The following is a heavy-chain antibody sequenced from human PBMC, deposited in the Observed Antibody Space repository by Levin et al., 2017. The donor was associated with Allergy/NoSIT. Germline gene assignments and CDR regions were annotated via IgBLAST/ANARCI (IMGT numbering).Heavy chain of an antibody. J-gene: IGHJ4*02. CDR3: ARGLIVTMIVVVSPAPFDY. D-gene: IGHD3-22*01. V-gene: IGHV4-34*01. CDR1: GGSFSGYY. CDR2: INHSGST. Sequence: PSETLSLTCAVYGGSFSGYYWSWIRQPPGKGLEWIGEINHSGSTNYNPSLKSRVTISVDTSKNQFSLKLSSVTAADTAVYYCARGLIVTMIVVVSPAPFDYWGQGTLVTVSS.